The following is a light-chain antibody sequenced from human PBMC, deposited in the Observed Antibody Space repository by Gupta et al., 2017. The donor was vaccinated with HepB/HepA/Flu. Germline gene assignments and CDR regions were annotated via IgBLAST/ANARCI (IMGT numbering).Light chain of an antibody. Sequence: DIVMTQSPLSLPVTPAEPASISCRSSQSLLHSNGYNYLDWYLQKAGQSPQLLIYLGSNRASGVPDRFSGSGSGTDFTLKISRVGAEDVGVYYCRQALQTPFTFGHGTKVDIK. V-gene: IGKV2-28*01. CDR1: QSLLHSNGYNY. J-gene: IGKJ3*01. CDR3: RQALQTPFT. CDR2: LGS.